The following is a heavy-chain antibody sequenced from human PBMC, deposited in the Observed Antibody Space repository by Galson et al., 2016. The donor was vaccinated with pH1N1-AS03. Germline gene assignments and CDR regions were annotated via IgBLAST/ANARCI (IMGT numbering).Heavy chain of an antibody. D-gene: IGHD3-16*01. Sequence: PALVKPTQTLTLTCSLSGVSVPSSGLAVGWFRLPPGKALEWLALIYWADAKRFSPSLRNRLTITKDTSRNQAVLTVTNVDPLDTATYFCALPNSWGNAFEIWGPGTMVTVAS. CDR2: IYWADAK. J-gene: IGHJ3*02. CDR3: ALPNSWGNAFEI. V-gene: IGHV2-5*02. CDR1: GVSVPSSGLA.